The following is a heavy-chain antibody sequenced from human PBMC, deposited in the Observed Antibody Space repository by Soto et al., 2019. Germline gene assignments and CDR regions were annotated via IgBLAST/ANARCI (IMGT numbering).Heavy chain of an antibody. D-gene: IGHD6-13*01. CDR2: IMPIFRTA. CDR1: GGTFSTSA. V-gene: IGHV1-69*12. Sequence: QVQVEQSGAEVKKPGSSVKVSCKTSGGTFSTSAISWVRQAPGQGLEWMGGIMPIFRTADYAQKFQGRVTITADESTNTAYLELNSLRSEDTAVYCARDQERAQAGGNYYYIMDVWGQGTTVTVTS. CDR3: ARDQERAQAGGNYYYIMDV. J-gene: IGHJ6*02.